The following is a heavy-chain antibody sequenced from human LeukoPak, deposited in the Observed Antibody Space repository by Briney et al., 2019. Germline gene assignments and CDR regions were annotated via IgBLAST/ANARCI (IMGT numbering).Heavy chain of an antibody. CDR1: GYTFTGYY. CDR3: ARDNIVGATVDY. CDR2: INPNSGGT. D-gene: IGHD1-26*01. V-gene: IGHV1-2*04. Sequence: ASVKVSCKASGYTFTGYYMHWVRQAPGQGLEWMGWINPNSGGTNYAQKFQGWVTMTRDTSISTAYMELSRLRSDDTAVYYCARDNIVGATVDYWGQGTLVTVSS. J-gene: IGHJ4*02.